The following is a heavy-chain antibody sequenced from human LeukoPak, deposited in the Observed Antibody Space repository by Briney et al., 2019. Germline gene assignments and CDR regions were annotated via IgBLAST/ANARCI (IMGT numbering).Heavy chain of an antibody. CDR1: GGSISSGSYY. CDR3: ARGLRFLEWLSLHITYYFDY. CDR2: IYTSGST. Sequence: PSQTLSLTCTVSGGSISSGSYYWSWIRPPAGKGLEWIGRIYTSGSTNYNPSLKSRVTISVDTSKNQFSLKLSSVTAADTAVYYCARGLRFLEWLSLHITYYFDYWGQGTLVTVSS. J-gene: IGHJ4*02. V-gene: IGHV4-61*02. D-gene: IGHD3-3*01.